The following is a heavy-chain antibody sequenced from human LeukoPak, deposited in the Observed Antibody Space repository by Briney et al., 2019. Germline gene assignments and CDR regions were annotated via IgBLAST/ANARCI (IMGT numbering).Heavy chain of an antibody. J-gene: IGHJ5*02. CDR1: GYTFTSYV. CDR2: MNPNSGNT. CDR3: ARGGTMVRGVRLRFDP. V-gene: IGHV1-8*01. Sequence: GASVKVSCKASGYTFTSYVINWVRQATGHGREWMGWMNPNSGNTGYAQKFQGRVTMTRNTSISTAYMELSSLRSEDTAVYYCARGGTMVRGVRLRFDPWGQGTLVTVSS. D-gene: IGHD3-10*01.